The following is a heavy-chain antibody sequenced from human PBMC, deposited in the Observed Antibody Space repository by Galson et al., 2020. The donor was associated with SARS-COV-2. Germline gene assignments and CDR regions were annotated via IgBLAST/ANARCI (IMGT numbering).Heavy chain of an antibody. CDR3: ARGNSPCVTIVGVIIGTCGMDV. CDR2: IYKSGNT. CDR1: GGSISSGPYY. Sequence: SETLSLTCTVSGGSISSGPYYWSWVRQPAGKGLEWIGRIYKSGNTDYNPSLGGQVTMSVDTSKNQFSLKLSSVTAADTAVYYCARGNSPCVTIVGVIIGTCGMDVWGQGTMVTVSS. J-gene: IGHJ6*02. D-gene: IGHD3-3*01. V-gene: IGHV4-61*02.